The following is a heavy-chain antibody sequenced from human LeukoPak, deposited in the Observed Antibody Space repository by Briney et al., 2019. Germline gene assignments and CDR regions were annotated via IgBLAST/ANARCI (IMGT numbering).Heavy chain of an antibody. D-gene: IGHD3-9*01. V-gene: IGHV1-18*01. CDR2: ISAYNGNT. Sequence: ASAKVSCKAPGYTFTSYGISWVRQAPGQGLEWMGWISAYNGNTNYAQKLQGRVTMTTDASTSTAYMELRSLRSDDTAVYYCARAYYDILTGYYSNVDCWGQGTLVTVSS. CDR3: ARAYYDILTGYYSNVDC. CDR1: GYTFTSYG. J-gene: IGHJ4*02.